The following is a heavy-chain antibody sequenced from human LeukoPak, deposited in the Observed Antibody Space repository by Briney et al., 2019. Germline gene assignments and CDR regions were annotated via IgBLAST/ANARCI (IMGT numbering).Heavy chain of an antibody. CDR3: ARHYGLNYYDSSAYEY. CDR2: MYESGST. Sequence: PSETLSLTCTVSGGSISGSSFYWGWIRQPPGKGLEWIGSMYESGSTFYSPSLKSRVSTSIDTSNNQFSLKLNSVTAEDTDVYFCARHYGLNYYDSSAYEYWGQGTLVTVSS. CDR1: GGSISGSSFY. D-gene: IGHD3-22*01. V-gene: IGHV4-39*01. J-gene: IGHJ4*02.